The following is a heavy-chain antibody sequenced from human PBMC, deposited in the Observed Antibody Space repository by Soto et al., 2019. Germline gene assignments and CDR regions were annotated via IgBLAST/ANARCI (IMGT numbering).Heavy chain of an antibody. CDR2: INAGNGNT. CDR1: GYTFTSYA. V-gene: IGHV1-3*01. J-gene: IGHJ5*02. Sequence: QVQLVQSGAEVKKPGASVKVSCKASGYTFTSYAMHWVRQAPGQRLEWMGWINAGNGNTKYSQKFQGRVTITRDTSARTAYMELSSLRSEDTAVYYCARDGARQWLVKSWFDPWGQGTLVTVSS. CDR3: ARDGARQWLVKSWFDP. D-gene: IGHD6-19*01.